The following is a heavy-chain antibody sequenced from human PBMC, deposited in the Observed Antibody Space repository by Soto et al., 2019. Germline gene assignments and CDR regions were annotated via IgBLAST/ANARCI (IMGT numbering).Heavy chain of an antibody. CDR3: ARLLWFGESYYYYGMDV. CDR1: GGSISSYY. J-gene: IGHJ6*02. V-gene: IGHV4-59*01. CDR2: IYYSGST. D-gene: IGHD3-10*01. Sequence: SETLSLTCTVSGGSISSYYWSWIRQPPGKGLEWIGYIYYSGSTNYNPSLKSRVTISVDTSKNQFSLKLSSVTAADTAVYHCARLLWFGESYYYYGMDVWGQGTTVTVSS.